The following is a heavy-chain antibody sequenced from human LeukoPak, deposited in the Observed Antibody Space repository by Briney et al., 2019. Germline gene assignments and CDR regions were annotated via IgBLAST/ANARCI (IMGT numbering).Heavy chain of an antibody. D-gene: IGHD3-16*01. J-gene: IGHJ6*03. Sequence: GGSLRLSCAASGFAFSNFAMSWVRQAPGKGLEWVSAMSGSGDGTYYADSVKGRFTISRDNSKNTLYLQMNRLRAEDTAVYYCAKMMGQRLYDYCMDVWGKGTTVTVSS. CDR1: GFAFSNFA. CDR2: MSGSGDGT. V-gene: IGHV3-23*01. CDR3: AKMMGQRLYDYCMDV.